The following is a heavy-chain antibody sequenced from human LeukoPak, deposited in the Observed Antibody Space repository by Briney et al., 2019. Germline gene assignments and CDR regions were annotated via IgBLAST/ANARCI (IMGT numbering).Heavy chain of an antibody. CDR1: GYSFTSCW. CDR2: IYPGDSDT. CDR3: ARRPAGPGSAFDI. V-gene: IGHV5-51*01. J-gene: IGHJ3*02. D-gene: IGHD3-10*01. Sequence: GESLKISCKGSGYSFTSCWIGWVRQMPGKGLEWMGIIYPGDSDTRYSPSFQGQVTISADKSISTAYLQWSSLKASDTAMYYCARRPAGPGSAFDIWGQGTMVTVSS.